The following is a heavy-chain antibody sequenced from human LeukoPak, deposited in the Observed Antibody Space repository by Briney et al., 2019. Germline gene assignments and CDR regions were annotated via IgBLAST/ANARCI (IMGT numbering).Heavy chain of an antibody. CDR3: ASIAVAGRDAFDI. Sequence: PGGSLRLSCAASGFTFSSYAMHWVRQAPGKGLEYVSAISSNGGSTYYANSVKGRFTISRDNSKNTLYLQMNSLRAEDTAVYYCASIAVAGRDAFDIWGQGTMVTVSS. CDR1: GFTFSSYA. J-gene: IGHJ3*02. CDR2: ISSNGGST. V-gene: IGHV3-64*01. D-gene: IGHD6-19*01.